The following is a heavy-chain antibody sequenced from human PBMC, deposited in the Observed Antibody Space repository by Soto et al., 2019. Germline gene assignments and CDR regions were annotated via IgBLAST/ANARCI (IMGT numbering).Heavy chain of an antibody. CDR3: ARDFGIVGAHDALDI. CDR2: IWYDGSNK. J-gene: IGHJ3*02. D-gene: IGHD1-26*01. CDR1: GFTFSSYG. V-gene: IGHV3-33*01. Sequence: PGGSLRLSCAASGFTFSSYGMHWVRQAPGKGLEWVAVIWYDGSNKYYADSVKGRFTISRDNSKNTLYLQMNSLRAEDTAVYYCARDFGIVGAHDALDIWGQGTMVTVSS.